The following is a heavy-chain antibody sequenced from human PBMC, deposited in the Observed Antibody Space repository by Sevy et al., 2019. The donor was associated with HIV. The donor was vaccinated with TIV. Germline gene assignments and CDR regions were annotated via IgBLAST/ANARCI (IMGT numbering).Heavy chain of an antibody. J-gene: IGHJ6*02. D-gene: IGHD3-3*01. CDR2: IYYSGST. Sequence: SETLSLTCTVSGGSISSSSYDWGWIRQPRGKGLEWIGSIYYSGSTYYNPSLKSRVTISVDTSKNQFSLKLSSVTAADTAVYYCACSYYDFWSGYFDYYGMDVWGQGTTVTVSS. V-gene: IGHV4-39*01. CDR3: ACSYYDFWSGYFDYYGMDV. CDR1: GGSISSSSYD.